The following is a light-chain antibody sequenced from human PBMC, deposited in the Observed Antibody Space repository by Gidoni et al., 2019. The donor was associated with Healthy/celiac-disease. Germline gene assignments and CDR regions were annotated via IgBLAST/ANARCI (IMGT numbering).Light chain of an antibody. CDR1: QSISSY. V-gene: IGKV1-39*01. Sequence: DIQMTLSPSSLSASLGDRVTITCRASQSISSYLNWYQQKPGKAPKLLIYAASSLQSGVPSRFSGSGSGTDFTLTISSLQPEDFATYYCQQSYSTLYTFGQGTKLEIK. CDR2: AAS. J-gene: IGKJ2*01. CDR3: QQSYSTLYT.